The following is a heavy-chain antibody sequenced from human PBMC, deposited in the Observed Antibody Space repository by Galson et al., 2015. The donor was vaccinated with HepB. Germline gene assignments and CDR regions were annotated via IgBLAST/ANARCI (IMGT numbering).Heavy chain of an antibody. CDR3: AKESHLSSGWWFDY. D-gene: IGHD3-22*01. CDR2: ISGSGGST. J-gene: IGHJ4*02. V-gene: IGHV3-23*01. Sequence: SLRLSCAASGFTFSSYAMSWVRQTPGKGLEWVSGISGSGGSTYYADSVKGRFTISRDNSKNTLYLQMNSLRAEDTAVYYCAKESHLSSGWWFDYWGQGALVTVSS. CDR1: GFTFSSYA.